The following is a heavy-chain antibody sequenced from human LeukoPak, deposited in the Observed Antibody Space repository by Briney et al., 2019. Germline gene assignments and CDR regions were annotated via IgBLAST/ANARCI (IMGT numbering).Heavy chain of an antibody. CDR3: ATEGVVGAFDI. J-gene: IGHJ3*02. V-gene: IGHV1-69*05. CDR2: IIPIFGTA. CDR1: GGTFSSYA. Sequence: SVKVSCKASGGTFSSYAISWVRQAPGQGLEWMGGIIPIFGTANYAQKFQGRVTITTDESTSTAYMELSSLRSGDTAVYYCATEGVVGAFDIWGQGTMVTVSS. D-gene: IGHD3-10*01.